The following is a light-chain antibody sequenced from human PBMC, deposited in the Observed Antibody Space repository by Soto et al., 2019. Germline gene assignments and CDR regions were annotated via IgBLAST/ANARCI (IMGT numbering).Light chain of an antibody. J-gene: IGKJ3*01. CDR2: DAS. V-gene: IGKV1-33*01. CDR3: QQYDNLPFT. Sequence: DIQMTQSPSFLSASVGGRVTITCQASQDISNYLNWYQQKPGKAPKLLIYDASNLETGVPSRFSGSGSGTDFTFTISSMQPEDIATYYCQQYDNLPFTFGPGTKVDIK. CDR1: QDISNY.